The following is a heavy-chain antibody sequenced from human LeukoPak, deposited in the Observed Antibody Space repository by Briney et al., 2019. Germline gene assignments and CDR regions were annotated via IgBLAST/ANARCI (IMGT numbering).Heavy chain of an antibody. CDR2: ISSSSSYI. J-gene: IGHJ6*02. D-gene: IGHD2-21*01. CDR3: ARDLGGIQIVDV. CDR1: GFTFSSYS. Sequence: GGSLRLSCAASGFTFSSYSMNWVRQAPVKGLEWVSSISSSSSYIYYADSVKGRFTISRDNAKNSLYLQMNSLRAEDTAVYYCARDLGGIQIVDVWGQGTTVTVSS. V-gene: IGHV3-21*01.